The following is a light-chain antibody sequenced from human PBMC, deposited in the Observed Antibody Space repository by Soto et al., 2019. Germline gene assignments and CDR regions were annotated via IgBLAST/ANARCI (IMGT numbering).Light chain of an antibody. CDR1: SSDVGGYNY. CDR3: RSYTSSSTPCV. CDR2: EVS. V-gene: IGLV2-14*01. J-gene: IGLJ1*01. Sequence: QSVLTQPASVSGSPGQSITISCTGTSSDVGGYNYVSCYQQHPGKAPKLMIYEVSNRPSGVSNRFSGSKSGNTASLTISGLQAEDEADYYCRSYTSSSTPCVFGTGTKLTVL.